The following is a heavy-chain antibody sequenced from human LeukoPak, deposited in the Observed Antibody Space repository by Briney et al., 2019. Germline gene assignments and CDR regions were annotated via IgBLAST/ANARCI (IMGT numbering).Heavy chain of an antibody. J-gene: IGHJ4*02. D-gene: IGHD6-6*01. CDR3: AKAIHSSSSGVVDY. Sequence: GGSLRLSCAASGFTFSSYEMNWVRQAPGKGLEWLSYINSDGSTIHYADTVKGRFTISRDNAKNSLYLQVNRLRAEDTATYYCAKAIHSSSSGVVDYWGQGTLVTVSS. CDR2: INSDGSTI. CDR1: GFTFSSYE. V-gene: IGHV3-48*03.